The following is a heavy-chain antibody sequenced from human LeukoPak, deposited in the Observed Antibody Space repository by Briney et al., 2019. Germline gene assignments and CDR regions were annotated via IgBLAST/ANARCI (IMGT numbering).Heavy chain of an antibody. D-gene: IGHD6-19*01. Sequence: GSLRLSCAASGFTFSSYGMHWVRQAPGKGLEWVAVISYDGSNKYYADSVKDRFTISRDNSKNTLYPQMNSLRAEDTAVYYCAKEGEYSSGWYRNYIVGATIIGYFDYWGQGTLVTVSS. V-gene: IGHV3-30*18. CDR3: AKEGEYSSGWYRNYIVGATIIGYFDY. CDR1: GFTFSSYG. CDR2: ISYDGSNK. J-gene: IGHJ4*02.